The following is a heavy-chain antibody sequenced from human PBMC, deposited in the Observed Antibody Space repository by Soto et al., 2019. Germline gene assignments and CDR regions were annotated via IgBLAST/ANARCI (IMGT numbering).Heavy chain of an antibody. CDR2: ISYDGSNK. J-gene: IGHJ4*02. D-gene: IGHD3-22*01. CDR3: ARELYDSSGYYNDY. V-gene: IGHV3-30-3*01. CDR1: GFTFSSYA. Sequence: QVQLVESGGGVVQPVRSLRLSCAASGFTFSSYAMHWVRQAPGKGLEWVAVISYDGSNKYYADSVKGRFTISRDNSKNTLYLQMNSLRAEDPAVYYCARELYDSSGYYNDYWGQGTLVTVSS.